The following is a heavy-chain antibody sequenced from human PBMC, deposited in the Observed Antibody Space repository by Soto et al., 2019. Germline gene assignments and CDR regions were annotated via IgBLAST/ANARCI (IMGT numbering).Heavy chain of an antibody. J-gene: IGHJ5*02. CDR1: GFTFSNYD. D-gene: IGHD2-21*01. Sequence: EVQLLESGGDLVRPGGSLRLSCSASGFTFSNYDMSWVRQAPGKGLAWVSAISHSGRGTYYADSVEGRFTISRDNSKNTVYLQMNSLRVEDTALYYCARVTEEHDRASSWFDPWGQGTLVTVSS. CDR2: ISHSGRGT. CDR3: ARVTEEHDRASSWFDP. V-gene: IGHV3-23*01.